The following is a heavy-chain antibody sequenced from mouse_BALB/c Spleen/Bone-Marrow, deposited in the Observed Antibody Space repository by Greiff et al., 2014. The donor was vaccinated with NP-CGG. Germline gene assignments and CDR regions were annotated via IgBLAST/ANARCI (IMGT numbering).Heavy chain of an antibody. CDR1: GFTFSSYA. Sequence: EVMLVESGGGLVKPGGSLKLSCAASGFTFSSYAMSWVRQTPEKGLEWVASISSGGSTFYPDSVKGRFTISRENARNILYLQMSSLRSEDTAMYYCVYGNYSYYYAMDFWGQGTSVTVSS. CDR3: VYGNYSYYYAMDF. J-gene: IGHJ4*01. D-gene: IGHD2-1*01. CDR2: ISSGGST. V-gene: IGHV5-6-5*01.